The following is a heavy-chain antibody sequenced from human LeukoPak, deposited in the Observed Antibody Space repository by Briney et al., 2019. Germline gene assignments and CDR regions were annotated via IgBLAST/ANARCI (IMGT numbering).Heavy chain of an antibody. CDR2: IRYDGSNK. D-gene: IGHD6-13*01. CDR3: AKGAAAGTESDY. CDR1: GFTFSSYG. V-gene: IGHV3-30*02. Sequence: GGSLRLSCAASGFTFSSYGMHWVRQAPGKGLEWVAFIRYDGSNKYYADSVKGRFTISRDNSKNTLYLQMNSLRAEDTAVHYCAKGAAAGTESDYWGQGTLVTVSS. J-gene: IGHJ4*02.